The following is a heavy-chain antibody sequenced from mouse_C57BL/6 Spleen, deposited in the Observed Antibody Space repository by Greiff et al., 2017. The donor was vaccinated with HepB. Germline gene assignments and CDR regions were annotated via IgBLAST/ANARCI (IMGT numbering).Heavy chain of an antibody. J-gene: IGHJ4*01. CDR3: ARKGPVGIAMDY. D-gene: IGHD3-3*01. Sequence: VQLQQSGAELVKPGASVKISCKASGYAFSSYWMNWVKQRPGKGLEWIGQIYPGDGDTNYNGKFKGKATLTADKSSSTAYMQLSSLTSEDSAVYFCARKGPVGIAMDYWGQGTSVTVSS. CDR2: IYPGDGDT. V-gene: IGHV1-80*01. CDR1: GYAFSSYW.